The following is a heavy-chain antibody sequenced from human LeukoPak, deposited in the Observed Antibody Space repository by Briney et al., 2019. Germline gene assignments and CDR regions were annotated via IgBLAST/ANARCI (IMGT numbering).Heavy chain of an antibody. Sequence: GGSLRLSCAASGFAFSSYSMNWVRQAPGKGLEWVSSISSSSSYIYYADSVKGRFTISRDNAKNSLYLQMNSLRAEDTAVYYCARPGCSGGSCYLLFQHWGQGTLVTVSS. CDR3: ARPGCSGGSCYLLFQH. D-gene: IGHD2-15*01. CDR1: GFAFSSYS. V-gene: IGHV3-21*01. J-gene: IGHJ1*01. CDR2: ISSSSSYI.